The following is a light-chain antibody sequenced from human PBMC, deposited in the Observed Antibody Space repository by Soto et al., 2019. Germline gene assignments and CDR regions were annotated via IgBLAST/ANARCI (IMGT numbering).Light chain of an antibody. Sequence: IQMTQSPSSLSASVGDRVTITCRASQSISSDLNWYQQKPGKPPKLLIYAVSSFQSGVPSRFSGSGSGTDFSLTITSLQPEDFATYYCQQTYSTPRTFGQGTKVEIK. V-gene: IGKV1-39*01. CDR1: QSISSD. CDR3: QQTYSTPRT. J-gene: IGKJ1*01. CDR2: AVS.